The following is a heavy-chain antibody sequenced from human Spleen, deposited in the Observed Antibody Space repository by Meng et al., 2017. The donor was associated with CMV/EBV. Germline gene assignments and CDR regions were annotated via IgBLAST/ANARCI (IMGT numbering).Heavy chain of an antibody. V-gene: IGHV3-30*03. CDR2: ISPRGNVE. Sequence: SCAASGFTFSDYAMHWVRHASGKGLEWVALISPRGNVEGYADSVKGRFTISRDDSANTLYLQMNSLRAEDTAVYYCARYDHLLLNDYWGQGTLVTVSS. J-gene: IGHJ4*02. CDR1: GFTFSDYA. D-gene: IGHD1-1*01. CDR3: ARYDHLLLNDY.